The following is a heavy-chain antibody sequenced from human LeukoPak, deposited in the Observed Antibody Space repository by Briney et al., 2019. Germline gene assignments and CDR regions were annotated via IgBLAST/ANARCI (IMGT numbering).Heavy chain of an antibody. CDR3: ARCMVLRQVWCNWFDP. Sequence: PGGSLRLSCAASGFALTSYAMSWVRQAPGQGLEWVSSISISGVSTYYADSVKGRFTISRDNSENTLHLQMNSLRVEDTAIYFCARCMVLRQVWCNWFDPWAREPWSPSPQ. D-gene: IGHD2-8*01. CDR2: ISISGVST. V-gene: IGHV3-23*01. CDR1: GFALTSYA. J-gene: IGHJ5*02.